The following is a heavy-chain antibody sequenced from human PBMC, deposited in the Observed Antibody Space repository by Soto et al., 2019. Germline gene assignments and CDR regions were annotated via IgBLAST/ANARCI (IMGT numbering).Heavy chain of an antibody. CDR1: GFTYSTYT. J-gene: IGHJ4*02. Sequence: GGSLKLSCASSGFTYSTYTMHWDRQAPDKGLECVACISYDGNNKFYADSVKGRFTISRDSTKQTLYLQMNSLRPDDTAMYYCARDGVSSTEYTCKYGNYFDNWDQGTLVNVSA. D-gene: IGHD1-7*01. V-gene: IGHV3-30-3*01. CDR3: ARDGVSSTEYTCKYGNYFDN. CDR2: ISYDGNNK.